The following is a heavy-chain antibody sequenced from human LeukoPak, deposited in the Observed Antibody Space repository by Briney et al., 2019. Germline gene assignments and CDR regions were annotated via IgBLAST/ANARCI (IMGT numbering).Heavy chain of an antibody. D-gene: IGHD1-26*01. CDR1: GAFILNSDDY. CDR3: AGPRSGSYSYFDF. V-gene: IGHV4-39*01. CDR2: ISYRGTT. Sequence: SETLSLTCGFSGAFILNSDDYWAWMRQPPGKGLEWIGSISYRGTTYYNPSLKSRAIISVDASKNHLFLDLYSLTATDTAVYFCAGPRSGSYSYFDFWGQGALVTVSS. J-gene: IGHJ4*02.